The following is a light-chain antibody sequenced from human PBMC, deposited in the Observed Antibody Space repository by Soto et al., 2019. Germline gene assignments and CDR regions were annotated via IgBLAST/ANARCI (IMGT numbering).Light chain of an antibody. CDR2: EVT. Sequence: QSALTQPASVSGSHGQSITISCTGTSSDVGGYNYVSWYQQHPGKAPKLLIYEVTYRPSGVSNRFSGSKSGNTASLTISGLQAEDEAEYFCDSYTSSNTLVFGTGTKLTVL. J-gene: IGLJ1*01. CDR1: SSDVGGYNY. CDR3: DSYTSSNTLV. V-gene: IGLV2-14*03.